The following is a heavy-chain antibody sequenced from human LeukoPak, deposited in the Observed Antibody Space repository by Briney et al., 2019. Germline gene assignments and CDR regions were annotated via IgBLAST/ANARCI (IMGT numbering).Heavy chain of an antibody. Sequence: SQTLSLTCAISGDSVSKNSVVWNWIRQSPSRGLEWLGRTYYRSKWYNDYAVSVKSRITINPDTSKNQFSPHLKSVTPEDTAVYYCARDWGDGAGYDYWGQGTLVTVSS. CDR2: TYYRSKWYN. CDR3: ARDWGDGAGYDY. CDR1: GDSVSKNSVV. J-gene: IGHJ4*02. D-gene: IGHD3-16*01. V-gene: IGHV6-1*01.